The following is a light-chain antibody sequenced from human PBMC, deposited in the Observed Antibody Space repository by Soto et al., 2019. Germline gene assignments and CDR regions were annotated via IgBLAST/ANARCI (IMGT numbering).Light chain of an antibody. Sequence: QSALTQPASVSGSPGQSITISCTGTSSDVGSYNLVSWYQQYPGKAPKLMIYEVTKRPSGVSNRFSGSKSDNTASLTISGLQAEDEADYYCCSYAGSSTFVVFGGGTKLTVL. CDR2: EVT. CDR1: SSDVGSYNL. J-gene: IGLJ2*01. CDR3: CSYAGSSTFVV. V-gene: IGLV2-23*02.